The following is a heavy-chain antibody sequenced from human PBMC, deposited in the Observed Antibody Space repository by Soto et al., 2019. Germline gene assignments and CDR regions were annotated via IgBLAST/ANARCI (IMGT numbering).Heavy chain of an antibody. CDR1: GYTFTGYY. D-gene: IGHD3-9*01. CDR2: INPNSGGT. V-gene: IGHV1-2*04. Sequence: GASVKVSCKASGYTFTGYYMHWVRQAPGQGLERMGWINPNSGGTNYAQKFQGWVTMTRDTSISTAYMELSRLRSDDTAVYYCARANYDILTGYYYFDYWGQGTLVTVSS. CDR3: ARANYDILTGYYYFDY. J-gene: IGHJ4*02.